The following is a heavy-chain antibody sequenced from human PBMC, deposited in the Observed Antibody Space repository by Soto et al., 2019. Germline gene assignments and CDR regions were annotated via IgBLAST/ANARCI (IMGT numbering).Heavy chain of an antibody. Sequence: GGSLRLSCAAPGFTFTTAWVIWVRQAPGKGLEWVGHIKTKTEGEATNYATPVKGRFSISRDDSTNTQSLQMNSLKSEDTAVYYCATDLPTAGAGEFDYWGQGTLVTVSS. CDR3: ATDLPTAGAGEFDY. V-gene: IGHV3-15*01. CDR1: GFTFTTAW. D-gene: IGHD6-19*01. J-gene: IGHJ4*02. CDR2: IKTKTEGEAT.